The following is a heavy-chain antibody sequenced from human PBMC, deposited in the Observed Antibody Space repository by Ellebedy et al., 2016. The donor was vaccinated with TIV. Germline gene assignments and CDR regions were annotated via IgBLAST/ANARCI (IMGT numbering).Heavy chain of an antibody. D-gene: IGHD3-3*01. CDR2: IAHDGTVT. J-gene: IGHJ4*02. CDR3: ARACLGVACYFDH. V-gene: IGHV3-30*03. Sequence: GESLKISCAASGFTFSDYGMQWVRQAPGTGLEWVAVIAHDGTVTHYADSVKGRFTVSSDNAKTSLYLQISSLRAEETAVYYCARACLGVACYFDHWGQGTLVTVSS. CDR1: GFTFSDYG.